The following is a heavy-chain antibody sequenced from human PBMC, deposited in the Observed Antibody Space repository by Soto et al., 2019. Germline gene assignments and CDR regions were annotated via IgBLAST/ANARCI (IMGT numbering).Heavy chain of an antibody. Sequence: QVQLVQSGAEVKKPGSSVKVSCKASGGTFSSYTISWVRQAPGQGVEWMGSIIPILGIANYAQKFQGRVRITEDKSTSTAYMELSSLRSEDTAVYYCATTTVTTFSNTGCDYWGQGTLVTVSS. D-gene: IGHD4-17*01. CDR2: IIPILGIA. CDR3: ATTTVTTFSNTGCDY. CDR1: GGTFSSYT. J-gene: IGHJ4*02. V-gene: IGHV1-69*02.